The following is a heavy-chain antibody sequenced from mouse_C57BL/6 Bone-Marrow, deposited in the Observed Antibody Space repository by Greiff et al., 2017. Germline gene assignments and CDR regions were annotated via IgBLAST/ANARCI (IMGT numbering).Heavy chain of an antibody. Sequence: QVQLQQSGAELARPGASVKMSCKASGYTFTSYTMHWVKQRPGQGLEWIGYINPSSGYTKYNQKFKDKATLTADKSSSTAYMQLSSLTSEDSAVYYCARQYVLLRSMDYWGQGTSVTVSS. CDR1: GYTFTSYT. J-gene: IGHJ4*01. CDR2: INPSSGYT. D-gene: IGHD1-1*01. V-gene: IGHV1-4*01. CDR3: ARQYVLLRSMDY.